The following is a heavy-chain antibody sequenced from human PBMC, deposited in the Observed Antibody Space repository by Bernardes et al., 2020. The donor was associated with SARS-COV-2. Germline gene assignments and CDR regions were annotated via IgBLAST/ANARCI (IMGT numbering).Heavy chain of an antibody. CDR1: GLTLSIYS. CDR3: ADDPASDF. D-gene: IGHD6-6*01. V-gene: IGHV3-23*01. J-gene: IGHJ1*01. Sequence: GFLRTSCAASGLTLSIYSMSWARQAPGEGPEWVSAISPGGGDTYYTDSVRGRFTISRDKSQNALYLQMNSLRADDTAVYYCADDPASDFWGQGTLVTGSS. CDR2: ISPGGGDT.